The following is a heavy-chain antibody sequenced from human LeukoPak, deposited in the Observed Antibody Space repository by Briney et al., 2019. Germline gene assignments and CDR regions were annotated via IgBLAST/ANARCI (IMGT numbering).Heavy chain of an antibody. CDR3: ARRSYYGSGSYYNCAFDI. J-gene: IGHJ3*02. CDR2: INPNSGGT. Sequence: ASVKVSCKASGYTFTGYYMHWVRQAPGQGLEWMGWINPNSGGTNYAQKFQGRVTMTRDTSISTAYMELSRLRSDDTAVYYCARRSYYGSGSYYNCAFDIWGQGTMVTVSS. V-gene: IGHV1-2*02. D-gene: IGHD3-10*01. CDR1: GYTFTGYY.